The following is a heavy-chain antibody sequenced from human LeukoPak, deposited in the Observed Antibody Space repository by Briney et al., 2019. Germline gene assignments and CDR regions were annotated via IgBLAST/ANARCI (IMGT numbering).Heavy chain of an antibody. CDR1: GFTFNNYA. V-gene: IGHV3-23*01. CDR3: AKGQARFDN. J-gene: IGHJ4*02. CDR2: ISGGGGGA. Sequence: GGSLRLSCAASGFTFNNYAMCWVRQAPGKGLEWVSSISGGGGGAYYANSVKGRFTISRDNSKNTLYLQMNSLRAEDTAVYYCAKGQARFDNWGQGTLVTVSS.